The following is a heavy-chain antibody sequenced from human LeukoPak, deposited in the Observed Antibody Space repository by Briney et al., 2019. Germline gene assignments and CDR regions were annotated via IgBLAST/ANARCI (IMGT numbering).Heavy chain of an antibody. Sequence: GGSLRLSCAASGFIFSNYWMHWVRQAPGKGLVWVSRISRDGTSSSYADSVKGRFTISRDNAENTLYLQMNSLRAEDTAVYYCARGGDILLTPMAFDYWGQGTLVTVSS. CDR2: ISRDGTSS. V-gene: IGHV3-74*01. CDR1: GFIFSNYW. D-gene: IGHD2-8*02. J-gene: IGHJ4*02. CDR3: ARGGDILLTPMAFDY.